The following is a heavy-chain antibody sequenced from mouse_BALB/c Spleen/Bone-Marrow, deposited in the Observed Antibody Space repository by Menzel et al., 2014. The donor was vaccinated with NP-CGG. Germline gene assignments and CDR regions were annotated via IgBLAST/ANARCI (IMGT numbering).Heavy chain of an antibody. D-gene: IGHD1-1*01. Sequence: EVKVEESGGGLVQPGGSMKLSCVASGFIFNNYCMNWVRQSPEKGLEWVAEIRLKSNNYATHFAESVKGRFTLSRDDSKSSVYLQMNNLRPEDTGIYYCTRIFYYGSSYWYFDVWGAGTTVTVSS. CDR2: IRLKSNNYAT. V-gene: IGHV6-6*02. J-gene: IGHJ1*01. CDR1: GFIFNNYC. CDR3: TRIFYYGSSYWYFDV.